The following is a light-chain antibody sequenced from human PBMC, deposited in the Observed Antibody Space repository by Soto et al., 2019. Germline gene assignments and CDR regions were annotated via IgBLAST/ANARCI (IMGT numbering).Light chain of an antibody. V-gene: IGKV3-20*01. CDR1: ETLSSSY. CDR3: QQYGSALPLT. J-gene: IGKJ4*01. Sequence: EIGLTQSPGPLSLSPGEGATLSCRASETLSSSYLHWYQQKPGQAPRLIIFGASNRATGIPDRFSGSASGTEFTLTISRLEPEDFAVYYCQQYGSALPLTFGGGTRVDTK. CDR2: GAS.